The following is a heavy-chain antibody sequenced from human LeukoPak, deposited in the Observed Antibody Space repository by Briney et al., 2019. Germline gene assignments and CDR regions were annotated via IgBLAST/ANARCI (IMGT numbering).Heavy chain of an antibody. J-gene: IGHJ4*02. D-gene: IGHD1-14*01. CDR2: IHRSGSP. Sequence: SETLSLTCTVSLDSTTSNFWSWVRQPPGKGLGWIGEIHRSGSPNYNPSLQSRVTISIDRSRNQIVLELSSVTAADTAFYYCAREILGGFNPGAYWGQGTLVTVSS. V-gene: IGHV4-4*02. CDR1: LDSTTSNF. CDR3: AREILGGFNPGAY.